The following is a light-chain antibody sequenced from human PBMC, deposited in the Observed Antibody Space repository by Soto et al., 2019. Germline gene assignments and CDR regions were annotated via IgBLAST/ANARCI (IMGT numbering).Light chain of an antibody. CDR1: QSVSSNF. CDR3: QPDGSSPLT. J-gene: IGKJ4*01. Sequence: EIVLSQSPGTLSLSPGEGATLSCRASQSVSSNFLAWYQRKPGQAPRLLMYGASSRATGIPDRFSGSGSGPDFPLTISGLETEDFAVYYCQPDGSSPLTFGGGTKVDIK. V-gene: IGKV3-20*01. CDR2: GAS.